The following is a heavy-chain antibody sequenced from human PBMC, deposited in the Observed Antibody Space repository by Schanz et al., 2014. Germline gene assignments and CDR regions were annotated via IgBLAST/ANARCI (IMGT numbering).Heavy chain of an antibody. V-gene: IGHV3-53*01. Sequence: EVQLVESGGGLVKPGGSLRLSCAASGFSVSSNYMSWVRQAPGKGLEWVSVIYRGGSTYYADSVKGRFTISRDNSKNTLYLQMNSLRAEDAAVYRCARDKNYDDSAEYGMDVWGQGTTVTVSS. CDR1: GFSVSSNY. CDR2: IYRGGST. CDR3: ARDKNYDDSAEYGMDV. J-gene: IGHJ6*02. D-gene: IGHD3-22*01.